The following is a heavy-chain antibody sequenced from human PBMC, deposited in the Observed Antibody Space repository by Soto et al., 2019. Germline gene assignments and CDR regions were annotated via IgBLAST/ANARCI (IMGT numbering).Heavy chain of an antibody. D-gene: IGHD3-3*01. Sequence: EVQLLESGGGLVQPGGSLRLSCAASGFTFSSYAMSWVRQAPGKGLEWVSAISGSGGSTYYADSVKGRFTISRDNSKNSLYLQMNILRAEDTAVYYCAKGTLRFLEWLVKNWFDPWGQGTLVTVSS. CDR2: ISGSGGST. CDR1: GFTFSSYA. V-gene: IGHV3-23*01. J-gene: IGHJ5*02. CDR3: AKGTLRFLEWLVKNWFDP.